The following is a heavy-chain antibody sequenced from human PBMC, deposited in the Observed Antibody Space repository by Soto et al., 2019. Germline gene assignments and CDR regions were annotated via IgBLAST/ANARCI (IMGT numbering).Heavy chain of an antibody. D-gene: IGHD6-13*01. CDR3: ARTGRRYSSSWSEAFDI. Sequence: EVQLLESGGGLVQPGGSLRLSCAASGFTFSSYAMSWVRQAPGKGLEWVSAISGSGGSTYYADSVKGRFTISRDNSKNPLYLQMNSLRAEDTAVYYCARTGRRYSSSWSEAFDIWGQGTMVTVSS. CDR2: ISGSGGST. CDR1: GFTFSSYA. V-gene: IGHV3-23*01. J-gene: IGHJ3*02.